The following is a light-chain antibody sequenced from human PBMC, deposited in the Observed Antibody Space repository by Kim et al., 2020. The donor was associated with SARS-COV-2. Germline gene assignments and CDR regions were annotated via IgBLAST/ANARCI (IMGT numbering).Light chain of an antibody. J-gene: IGKJ1*01. CDR1: QSIDTW. V-gene: IGKV1-5*03. Sequence: ASVGDRVTITCRASQSIDTWLAWFQQKPGKAPKLLIYQSSTLESGVPSRFSGSGSGTEFTLTISSLQPDEFATYYCQQYNTYSGTFGQGTKVDSK. CDR2: QSS. CDR3: QQYNTYSGT.